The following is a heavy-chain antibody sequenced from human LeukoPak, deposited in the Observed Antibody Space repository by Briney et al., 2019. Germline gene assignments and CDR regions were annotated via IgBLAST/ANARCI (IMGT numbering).Heavy chain of an antibody. J-gene: IGHJ4*02. CDR1: GFTFDDYA. CDR2: ISWNGGTT. V-gene: IGHV3-9*01. Sequence: QTGRSLRLSCAASGFTFDDYAMHWVRQAPGKGLEWVSGISWNGGTTGYADSVKGRFTISRDNAKNSLYLQMNSLRVEDTALYYCAKDRGSGYYYYFDYWGQGTLVTVSS. D-gene: IGHD3-22*01. CDR3: AKDRGSGYYYYFDY.